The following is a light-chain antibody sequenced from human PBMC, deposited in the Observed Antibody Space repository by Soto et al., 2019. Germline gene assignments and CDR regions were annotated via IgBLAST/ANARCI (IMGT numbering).Light chain of an antibody. CDR3: QTWGTDIPYV. V-gene: IGLV4-69*01. Sequence: QLVLTQSPSASASLGASVKLTCTLSSGHSSYAIAWHQQQPEKGPRYLMKLNSDGSHSKGDGIPDRFSGSSSGAERYLTISSLQSEDESDYYCQTWGTDIPYVFGTGTKVTVL. CDR1: SGHSSYA. CDR2: LNSDGSH. J-gene: IGLJ1*01.